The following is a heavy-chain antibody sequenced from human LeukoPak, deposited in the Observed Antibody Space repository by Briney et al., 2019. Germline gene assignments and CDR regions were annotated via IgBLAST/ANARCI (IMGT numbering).Heavy chain of an antibody. CDR2: ISGRGDSK. J-gene: IGHJ4*02. CDR1: GFMFSDHY. CDR3: AKVSREGRFLEWFLAQFDY. D-gene: IGHD3-3*01. V-gene: IGHV3-11*01. Sequence: PGGSLRLSCAASGFMFSDHYINWMRQAPGKGLEWISYISGRGDSKYYADSVKGRFIISRDNAKKSLYLQMNSLRAEDTAVYYCAKVSREGRFLEWFLAQFDYWGQGALVTVSS.